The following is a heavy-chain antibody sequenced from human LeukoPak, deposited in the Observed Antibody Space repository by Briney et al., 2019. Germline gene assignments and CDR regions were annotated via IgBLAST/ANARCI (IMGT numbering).Heavy chain of an antibody. CDR2: SHYTGST. D-gene: IGHD3-10*01. CDR3: AREEVGREEYYGSGSYLIDY. J-gene: IGHJ4*02. V-gene: IGHV4-59*12. Sequence: SETLSLTCTVSGGSISSYYWSWIRQPPGKGLEWIGYSHYTGSTNYKASLKSRVTISVDTSKNQFSLKLSSVTAADTAVYYCAREEVGREEYYGSGSYLIDYWGQGTLVTVSS. CDR1: GGSISSYY.